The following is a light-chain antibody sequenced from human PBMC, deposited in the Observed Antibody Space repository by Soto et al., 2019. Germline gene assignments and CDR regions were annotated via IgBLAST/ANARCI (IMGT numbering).Light chain of an antibody. CDR1: SSDVGAYNC. Sequence: QSVLTQPASVNGSPGQSIAISRTGTSSDVGAYNCVSWYQQHPGKAPKLMIYDVSNRPSGVSNRFSGSKSGNTASLTISGLQAEDGADYSCSSYTSSGNYVFGTGTKFTVL. J-gene: IGLJ1*01. CDR3: SSYTSSGNYV. CDR2: DVS. V-gene: IGLV2-14*01.